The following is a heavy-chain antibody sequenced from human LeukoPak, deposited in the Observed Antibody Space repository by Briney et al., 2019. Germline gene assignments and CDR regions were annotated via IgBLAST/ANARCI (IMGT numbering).Heavy chain of an antibody. J-gene: IGHJ6*03. Sequence: PGGSLRLSCEASGFTFLNYAMSWVRQAPGKGLQWVSGISGRDDTTYYTDSPEGSTYYTNSAEGRFTISRDNAKNSLYLQMNSLRAEDTAVYYCARDAPLGYCSSTSCYTGGDYYYYYMDVWGKGTTVTVSS. CDR2: ISGRDDTTYYTDSPEGST. D-gene: IGHD2-2*02. V-gene: IGHV3-23*01. CDR1: GFTFLNYA. CDR3: ARDAPLGYCSSTSCYTGGDYYYYYMDV.